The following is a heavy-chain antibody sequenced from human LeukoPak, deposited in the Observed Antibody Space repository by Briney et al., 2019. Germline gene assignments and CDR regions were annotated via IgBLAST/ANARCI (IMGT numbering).Heavy chain of an antibody. CDR3: ASLGTLRS. CDR1: GGSVSSSSYY. Sequence: SETLSLTCTVSGGSVSSSSYYWGWIRHPPGKGLEWIGSVSYSGTNYNNPSLKSRVSVSIDTSKNQFSVKLTSVTAADTAMYYCASLGTLRSWGRGTLVTVSS. D-gene: IGHD3-10*01. J-gene: IGHJ5*02. V-gene: IGHV4-39*01. CDR2: VSYSGTN.